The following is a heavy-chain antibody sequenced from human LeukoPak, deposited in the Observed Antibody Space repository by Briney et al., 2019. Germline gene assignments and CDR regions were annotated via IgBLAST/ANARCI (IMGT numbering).Heavy chain of an antibody. D-gene: IGHD3-22*01. CDR3: AREASGYYDSSGYLDY. V-gene: IGHV4-34*01. Sequence: SETLSLTCAVYGGSVSGYYWNWIRQPPGKGLERIGEINQSGSTYYNPSLKSRVTISVDTSKNQFSLKLSSVTAADTAVYYCAREASGYYDSSGYLDYWGQGTLVTVSS. CDR1: GGSVSGYY. J-gene: IGHJ4*02. CDR2: INQSGST.